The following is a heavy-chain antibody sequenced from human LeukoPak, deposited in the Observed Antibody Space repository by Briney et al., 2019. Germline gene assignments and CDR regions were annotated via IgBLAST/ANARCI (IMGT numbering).Heavy chain of an antibody. Sequence: GGSLRLXCAASGFTFSGSAMHWVRQASGKVLEWVGRIRSKANSYATAYAASVKGRFTISRDDSKNTAYLQMNSLKTEDTAVYYCTRTYYYDSRGRGGAFDIWGQGTMVTVSS. D-gene: IGHD3-22*01. J-gene: IGHJ3*02. CDR3: TRTYYYDSRGRGGAFDI. V-gene: IGHV3-73*01. CDR1: GFTFSGSA. CDR2: IRSKANSYAT.